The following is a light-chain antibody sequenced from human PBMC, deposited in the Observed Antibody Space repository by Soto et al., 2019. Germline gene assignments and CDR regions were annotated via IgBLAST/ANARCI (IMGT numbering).Light chain of an antibody. J-gene: IGKJ2*01. CDR2: GAS. CDR1: QSVSSTY. CDR3: QQYGRSPPFT. Sequence: EIVLTQSQCTLSLSPGERATLSCRASQSVSSTYIAWYQQNPGQAPRLLIYGASSRATGIPDRFSGSGSGTDFTLTISRLEPEDFAVYFCQQYGRSPPFTFGQGTKVEIK. V-gene: IGKV3-20*01.